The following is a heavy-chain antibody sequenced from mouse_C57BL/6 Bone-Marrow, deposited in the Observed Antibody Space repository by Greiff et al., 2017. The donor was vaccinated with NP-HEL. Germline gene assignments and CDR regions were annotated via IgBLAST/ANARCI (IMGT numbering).Heavy chain of an antibody. CDR2: ISYDGSN. J-gene: IGHJ3*01. V-gene: IGHV3-6*01. CDR3: ARAYSKGRPPWFAY. D-gene: IGHD2-5*01. Sequence: EVKLMESGPGLVKPSQSLSLTCSVTGYSITSGYYWNWIRQFPGNKLEWMGYISYDGSNNYNPSLKNRISITRDTSKNQFFLKLNSVTTEDTATYYCARAYSKGRPPWFAYWGQGTLVTVSA. CDR1: GYSITSGYY.